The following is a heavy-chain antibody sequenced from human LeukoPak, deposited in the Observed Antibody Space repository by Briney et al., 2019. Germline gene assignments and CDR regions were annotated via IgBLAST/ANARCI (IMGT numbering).Heavy chain of an antibody. J-gene: IGHJ4*02. Sequence: SGGSLRLSCAASGFTFSSYAMHWVRQAPGKGLEWVAVISYDGSNKYYADSVKGRFTISRDNSKNTLYLQMNSLRAEDTAVYYCASAIAAAGIIDYWGQGTLVTVSS. V-gene: IGHV3-30-3*01. CDR2: ISYDGSNK. CDR1: GFTFSSYA. CDR3: ASAIAAAGIIDY. D-gene: IGHD6-13*01.